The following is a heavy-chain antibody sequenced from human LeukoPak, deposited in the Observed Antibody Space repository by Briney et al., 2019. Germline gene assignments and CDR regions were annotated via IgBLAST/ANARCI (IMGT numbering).Heavy chain of an antibody. D-gene: IGHD4-17*01. CDR2: INHSGST. CDR1: GGSFSGYY. J-gene: IGHJ4*02. CDR3: ARGPTVTTFVFDY. Sequence: SETLSLTCAVYGGSFSGYYWSWIRQPPGKGLEWIGEINHSGSTNYNPSLKSRVTISVDTSKNQFSLKLSSATAADTAVYYCARGPTVTTFVFDYWGQGTLVTVSS. V-gene: IGHV4-34*01.